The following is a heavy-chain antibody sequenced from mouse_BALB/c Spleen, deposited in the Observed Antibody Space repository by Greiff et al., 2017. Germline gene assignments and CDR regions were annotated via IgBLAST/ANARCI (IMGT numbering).Heavy chain of an antibody. Sequence: QVHVKQPGAELVKPGASVKLSCKASGYTFTSYWMHWVKQRPGQGLEWIGEINPSNGRTNYNEKFKSKATLTVDKSSSTAYMQLSSLTSEDSAVYYCARLRMITGNYAMDYWGQGTSVTVSS. CDR3: ARLRMITGNYAMDY. D-gene: IGHD2-4*01. CDR1: GYTFTSYW. V-gene: IGHV1S81*02. J-gene: IGHJ4*01. CDR2: INPSNGRT.